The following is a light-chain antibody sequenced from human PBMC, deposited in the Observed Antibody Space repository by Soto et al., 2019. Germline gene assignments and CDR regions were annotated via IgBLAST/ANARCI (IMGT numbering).Light chain of an antibody. CDR2: VGS. V-gene: IGKV2-28*01. J-gene: IGKJ1*01. Sequence: IVLTQYSLSLPVTLVQPASISCMSSHSLPHRNGYNLLAWYLQKPGQAPQILIYVGSYRASGVPDRFSGSGSGTDFTLKISSVEAEGVGVYYCLQALQTPRTFGQGTKVDIK. CDR1: HSLPHRNGYNL. CDR3: LQALQTPRT.